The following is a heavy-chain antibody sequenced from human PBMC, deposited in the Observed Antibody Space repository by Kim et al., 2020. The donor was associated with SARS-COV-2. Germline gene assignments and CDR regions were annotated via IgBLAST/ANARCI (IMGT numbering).Heavy chain of an antibody. D-gene: IGHD6-19*01. CDR2: IKSKTDGGTT. Sequence: GGSLRLSCAASGFTFSNAWMSWVRQAPGKGLEWVGRIKSKTDGGTTDYAAPVKGRFTISRDDSKNTLYLQMNSLKTEDTAVYYCTTDNFGRSSGWLRRYYYGMDVWGQGTTVTVSS. CDR3: TTDNFGRSSGWLRRYYYGMDV. CDR1: GFTFSNAW. V-gene: IGHV3-15*01. J-gene: IGHJ6*02.